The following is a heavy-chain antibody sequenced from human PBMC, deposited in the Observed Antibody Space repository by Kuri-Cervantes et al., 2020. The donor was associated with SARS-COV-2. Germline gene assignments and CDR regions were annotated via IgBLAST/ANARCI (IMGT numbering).Heavy chain of an antibody. J-gene: IGHJ4*02. D-gene: IGHD3-10*01. CDR1: GYSFSNFW. CDR2: IYPGDSDT. V-gene: IGHV5-51*01. Sequence: NVSCKGSGYSFSNFWIAWVRQMPGKGLEWMGIIYPGDSDTRYSPSFQGQVTISADKSISTAYLQWASLKASDTAMYYCAIPRRDYGSGSRYGGFDYWGQGTLVTVSS. CDR3: AIPRRDYGSGSRYGGFDY.